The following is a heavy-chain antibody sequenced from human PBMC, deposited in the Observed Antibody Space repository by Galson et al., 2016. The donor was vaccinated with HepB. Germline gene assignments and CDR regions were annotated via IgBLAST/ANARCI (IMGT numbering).Heavy chain of an antibody. V-gene: IGHV4-59*01. CDR3: ARLIAAAGTDHLDS. Sequence: SETLSLTCTISGGSISSYYWHWIRQSPGKGLEWIGYVSYSGSTNYNPSLKSRVTISVDRSKNQFSLTLSSVTAADTAVYHCARLIAAAGTDHLDSWSQGTLITVSS. J-gene: IGHJ4*02. CDR2: VSYSGST. D-gene: IGHD6-13*01. CDR1: GGSISSYY.